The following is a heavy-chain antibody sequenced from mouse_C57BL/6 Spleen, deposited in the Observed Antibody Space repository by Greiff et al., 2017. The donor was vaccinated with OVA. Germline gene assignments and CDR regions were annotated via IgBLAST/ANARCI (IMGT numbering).Heavy chain of an antibody. J-gene: IGHJ4*01. D-gene: IGHD2-4*01. V-gene: IGHV1-26*01. CDR3: ARRGLRRVDAMDY. CDR1: GYTFTDYY. Sequence: EVQLQQSGPELVKPGASVKISCKASGYTFTDYYMNWVKQSHGKSLEWIGDINPNNGGTSYNQKFKGKATLTVDKSSSTAYMELRSLTSEDSAVYYCARRGLRRVDAMDYWGQGTSVTVSS. CDR2: INPNNGGT.